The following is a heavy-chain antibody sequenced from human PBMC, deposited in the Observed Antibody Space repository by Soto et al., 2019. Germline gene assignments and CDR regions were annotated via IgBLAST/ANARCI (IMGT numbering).Heavy chain of an antibody. CDR2: ITGSCSTT. V-gene: IGHV3-23*01. CDR1: EFTFSSNA. CDR3: AKDFTAYLSSWFHL. D-gene: IGHD6-13*01. Sequence: EVQLLESGGGLVQPGGSLRLSCAASEFTFSSNAMHWVRQAPGKGLEWVSGITGSCSTTFYADSVKGRFTISRDNSKNTLYLHMSSLRAEDTAIYYCAKDFTAYLSSWFHLWGQGTLVTVSS. J-gene: IGHJ5*02.